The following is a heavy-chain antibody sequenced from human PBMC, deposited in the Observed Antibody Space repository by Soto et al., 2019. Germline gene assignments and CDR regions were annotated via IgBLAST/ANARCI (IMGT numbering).Heavy chain of an antibody. CDR2: ISAYNGNT. CDR3: ARDPPTPYYDFWSGSGRTYYYYGMDV. V-gene: IGHV1-18*01. D-gene: IGHD3-3*01. Sequence: ASVKVSCKASGYTFTSYGISWVRQAPGQGLEWMGWISAYNGNTNYAQKLQGRVTMTTDTSTSTAYMELRSLRSDDTAVYYCARDPPTPYYDFWSGSGRTYYYYGMDVWGQGTTVTV. J-gene: IGHJ6*02. CDR1: GYTFTSYG.